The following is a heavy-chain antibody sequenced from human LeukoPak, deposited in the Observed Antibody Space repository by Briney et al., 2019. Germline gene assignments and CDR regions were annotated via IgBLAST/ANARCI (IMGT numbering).Heavy chain of an antibody. J-gene: IGHJ6*03. CDR2: ISTYNGNT. Sequence: ASVKVSCKASGYTFTSYGISWVRQAPGQGLEWMGWISTYNGNTNYAQELQGRVTMTTDTSTSTAYMELRSLRSDDTAVYYCARGRYCSSTSCYKVYYYYMDVWGKGTTVTVSS. V-gene: IGHV1-18*01. CDR3: ARGRYCSSTSCYKVYYYYMDV. CDR1: GYTFTSYG. D-gene: IGHD2-2*02.